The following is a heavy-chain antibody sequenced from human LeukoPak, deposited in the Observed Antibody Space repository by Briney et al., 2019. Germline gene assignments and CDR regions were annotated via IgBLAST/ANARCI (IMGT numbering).Heavy chain of an antibody. Sequence: GGSLRLSCAASGFTFSSYGMHWVRQAPGKGLEWVAVIWYDGSNKYYADSVKGRFTISRDNSKNTLYLQMNSLRAEDTAVYYCARSPITTGIYFDHWGQGTLVTVSS. V-gene: IGHV3-33*01. J-gene: IGHJ4*02. D-gene: IGHD3-22*01. CDR1: GFTFSSYG. CDR3: ARSPITTGIYFDH. CDR2: IWYDGSNK.